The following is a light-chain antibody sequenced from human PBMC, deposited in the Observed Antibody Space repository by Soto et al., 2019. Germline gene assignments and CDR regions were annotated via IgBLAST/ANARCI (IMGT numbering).Light chain of an antibody. CDR3: SSYTRSSTLDV. Sequence: QSALTQPASVSGSPGQSITISCTGSSSDVGGYNYVSWYQQHPGEAPKLMIYEVSNRPSGVSNRFSGSKSGNTASLTISGLQAEDEADYYCSSYTRSSTLDVFGTGTKLTVL. CDR1: SSDVGGYNY. V-gene: IGLV2-14*01. J-gene: IGLJ1*01. CDR2: EVS.